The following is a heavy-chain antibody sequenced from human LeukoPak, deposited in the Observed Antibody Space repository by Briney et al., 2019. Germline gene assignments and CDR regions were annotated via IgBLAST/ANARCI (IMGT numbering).Heavy chain of an antibody. Sequence: GGSLRLSCAASGFTFSSSGMHWVRQAPGKGLEWVSGIRGSGGSTFYADSVKGRFTLSRDNSKNTLYLQMNSLRAEDTALYYCAKGGAYSYNYYFDYWGQGALVTDSS. D-gene: IGHD5-18*01. CDR3: AKGGAYSYNYYFDY. J-gene: IGHJ4*02. CDR1: GFTFSSSG. V-gene: IGHV3-23*01. CDR2: IRGSGGST.